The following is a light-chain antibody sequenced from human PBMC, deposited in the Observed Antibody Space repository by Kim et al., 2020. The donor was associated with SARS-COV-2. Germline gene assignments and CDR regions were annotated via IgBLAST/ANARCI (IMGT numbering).Light chain of an antibody. CDR1: SSNIASFT. CDR3: ATWDDNLSGWV. CDR2: NNT. Sequence: GQKFTISCSGSSSNIASFTDNWYRQFPGAAPKVLIYNNTQRPSGVPDRFSGSKSGTSASLAISGLRSEDDADYFCATWDDNLSGWVFGVGTQLTVL. V-gene: IGLV1-44*01. J-gene: IGLJ3*02.